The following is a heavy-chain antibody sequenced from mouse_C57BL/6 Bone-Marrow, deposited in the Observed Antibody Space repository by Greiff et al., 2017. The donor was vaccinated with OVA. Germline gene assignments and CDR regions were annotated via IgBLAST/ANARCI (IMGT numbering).Heavy chain of an antibody. CDR2: IYPGSGNT. V-gene: IGHV1-76*01. Sequence: VQLQESGAELVRPGASVKLSCKASGYTFTDYYINWVKQRPGQGLEWIARIYPGSGNTYYNEKFKGKATLTAEKSSSTAYMQLSSLTSEDSAVYFCARSSWENWFAYWGQGTLVTVSA. CDR1: GYTFTDYY. D-gene: IGHD4-1*01. CDR3: ARSSWENWFAY. J-gene: IGHJ3*01.